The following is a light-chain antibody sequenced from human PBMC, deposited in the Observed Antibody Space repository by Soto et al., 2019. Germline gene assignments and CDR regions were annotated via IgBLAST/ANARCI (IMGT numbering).Light chain of an antibody. J-gene: IGKJ1*01. V-gene: IGKV3-15*01. CDR1: QSVSSN. Sequence: EIVMTQSPATLSVSPGERATLSCRASQSVSSNLAWYQQKPGQAPRLLIYGASTRATGIPARFSGSVSGTEFTLTISSLQSEDFAVYYCQQSYGTPPTFGQGTRVEIK. CDR2: GAS. CDR3: QQSYGTPPT.